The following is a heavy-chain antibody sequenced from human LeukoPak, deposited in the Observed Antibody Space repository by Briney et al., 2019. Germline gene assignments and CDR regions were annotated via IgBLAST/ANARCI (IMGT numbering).Heavy chain of an antibody. V-gene: IGHV3-53*04. CDR3: ARDIPVDSRSSVPKPVRDS. CDR1: GFTISYNY. CDR2: IYSNTSA. Sequence: GGSLRLSCAASGFTISYNYMSWVRQAPGKGLQWVSVIYSNTSAYYADSVKGRFTISRHNSKDTLYLQMTSLRAEDTAVYYCARDIPVDSRSSVPKPVRDSWGQGTLVTVSS. J-gene: IGHJ5*02. D-gene: IGHD6-6*01.